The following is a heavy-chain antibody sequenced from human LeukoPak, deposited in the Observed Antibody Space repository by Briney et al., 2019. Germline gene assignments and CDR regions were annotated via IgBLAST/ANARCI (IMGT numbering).Heavy chain of an antibody. J-gene: IGHJ6*03. CDR3: ARDHGRGGYDPYYYYYYMDV. V-gene: IGHV1-18*01. CDR1: GYTFTSYG. CDR2: ISAYNGNT. Sequence: GASVKVSCKASGYTFTSYGISWVRQAPGQGLEWMGWISAYNGNTNYAQKLQGRVTMTTDTSTSTAYMELRSLRSDDTAVYYCARDHGRGGYDPYYYYYYMDVWGKGTTVTVSS. D-gene: IGHD5-12*01.